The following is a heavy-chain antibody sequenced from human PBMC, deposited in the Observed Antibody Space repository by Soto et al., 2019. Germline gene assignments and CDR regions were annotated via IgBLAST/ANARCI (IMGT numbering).Heavy chain of an antibody. V-gene: IGHV3-30*18. D-gene: IGHD2-2*01. Sequence: GGSLRLSCAASGFTFSSYGMHWVRQAPGKGLEWVAVISYDGSNKYYADSVKGRFTISRDNSKNTLYLQMNSLRAEDTAVYYCAKDLAYSTTHYYYYGMDVWGQGTTVTVS. CDR3: AKDLAYSTTHYYYYGMDV. J-gene: IGHJ6*02. CDR1: GFTFSSYG. CDR2: ISYDGSNK.